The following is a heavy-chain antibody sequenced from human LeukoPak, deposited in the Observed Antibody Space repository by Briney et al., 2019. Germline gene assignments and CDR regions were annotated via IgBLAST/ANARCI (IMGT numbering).Heavy chain of an antibody. J-gene: IGHJ4*02. CDR1: GYTFTGYY. CDR3: ARDRSGLRSSSNDY. V-gene: IGHV1-2*02. Sequence: ASVKVSCKASGYTFTGYYMHWVRQAPGQGLEWMGWINPNSGGTNYAQKFQGRVTMTRDTSISTACMELSRLRSDDTAVYYCARDRSGLRSSSNDYWGQGTLVTVSS. D-gene: IGHD5-12*01. CDR2: INPNSGGT.